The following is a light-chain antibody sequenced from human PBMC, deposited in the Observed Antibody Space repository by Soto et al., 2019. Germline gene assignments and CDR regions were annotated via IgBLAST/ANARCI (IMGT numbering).Light chain of an antibody. CDR2: GAS. Sequence: EIVLSQSPGTLSLSPGERATLSCRASQSVTNNYLAWYQQKPGQAPRLLIYGASSRATGIPDRFSGSGSGTDFTLTISRLEPEDVAVYYCQQRSDWPPLTFGGGTKVEIK. V-gene: IGKV3D-20*02. J-gene: IGKJ4*01. CDR3: QQRSDWPPLT. CDR1: QSVTNNY.